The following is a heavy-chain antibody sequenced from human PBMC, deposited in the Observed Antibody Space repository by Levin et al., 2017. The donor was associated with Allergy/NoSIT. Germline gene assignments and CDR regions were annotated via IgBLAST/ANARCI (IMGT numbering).Heavy chain of an antibody. CDR1: GFTFSSYA. Sequence: GGSLRLSCAASGFTFSSYAMSWVRQAPGKGLEWVSTITGSGGSTYYADSVKGRFTISRDNSKHTLNLQMNSLRAEDTAVYYCAKNPCGGDCHHYCDCGGQGTVDNGSS. V-gene: IGHV3-23*01. D-gene: IGHD2-21*02. CDR2: ITGSGGST. CDR3: AKNPCGGDCHHYCDC. J-gene: IGHJ4*02.